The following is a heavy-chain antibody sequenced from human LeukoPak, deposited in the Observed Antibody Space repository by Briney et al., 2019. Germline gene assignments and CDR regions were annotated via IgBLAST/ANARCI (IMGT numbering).Heavy chain of an antibody. CDR2: IKEDGSEK. D-gene: IGHD1-26*01. V-gene: IGHV3-7*03. CDR1: GFTFSYYW. CDR3: AKGVQELRGYFAY. Sequence: GGSLRLSCAASGFTFSYYWMSWVRQAPGKGLEWVANIKEDGSEKYYVDSVKGRFTISRDNAKNSLYLQMNSLRAEDTAVYYCAKGVQELRGYFAYWGQGTLVTVSS. J-gene: IGHJ4*02.